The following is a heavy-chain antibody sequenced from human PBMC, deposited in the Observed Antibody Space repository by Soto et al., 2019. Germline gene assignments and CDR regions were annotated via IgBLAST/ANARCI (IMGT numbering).Heavy chain of an antibody. CDR1: GFTFSSYG. D-gene: IGHD5-12*01. Sequence: QVQLVESGGGVVQPGRSLRLSCAASGFTFSSYGMHWVRQAPGKGLEWVAVIWYDGSNKYYADSVKGRFTISRDNSKNTLYLQMNSLRAEDTAVYYCARGNSGYDWSYYYYGMDVWGQGTTVTVSS. J-gene: IGHJ6*02. CDR2: IWYDGSNK. V-gene: IGHV3-33*01. CDR3: ARGNSGYDWSYYYYGMDV.